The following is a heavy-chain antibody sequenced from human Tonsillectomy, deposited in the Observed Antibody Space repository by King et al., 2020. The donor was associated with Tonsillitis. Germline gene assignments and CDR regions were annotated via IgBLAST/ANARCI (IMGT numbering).Heavy chain of an antibody. CDR1: GGSISSSSYY. CDR2: IYYSGST. V-gene: IGHV4-39*07. Sequence: LQLQESGPGLVKPSETLSLTCTVSGGSISSSSYYWGWIRQPPGKGLEWIGTIYYSGSTYYNPSLKSRVTISVDTSKNQFSLKLSSVTAADTSVYYCASTPCIQLSGFDYWGQGALVTVSS. CDR3: ASTPCIQLSGFDY. J-gene: IGHJ4*02. D-gene: IGHD5-18*01.